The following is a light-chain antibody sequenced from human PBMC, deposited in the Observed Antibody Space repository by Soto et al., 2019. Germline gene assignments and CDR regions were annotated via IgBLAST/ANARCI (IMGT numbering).Light chain of an antibody. CDR1: SSDVV. J-gene: IGLJ3*02. CDR2: YVS. V-gene: IGLV2-11*01. CDR3: CSSAGGFTWV. Sequence: QSVLTQPRSVSGSPGQSVTISCTGTSSDVVSWYQQHPGKAPKLIIYYVSQRPSGVPDRFSGSKSGNTASLTISGLQAEDEADYCCCSSAGGFTWVLGGGTKVTVL.